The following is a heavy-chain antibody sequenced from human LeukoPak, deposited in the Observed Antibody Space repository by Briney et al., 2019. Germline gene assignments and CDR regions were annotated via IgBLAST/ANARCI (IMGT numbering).Heavy chain of an antibody. CDR1: GFTFSSYG. D-gene: IGHD6-6*01. V-gene: IGHV3-43*01. CDR2: ISWDGGST. J-gene: IGHJ3*02. CDR3: AKDSGIAARQEAFDI. Sequence: GGSLRLSCAASGFTFSSYGMSWVRQAPGKGLEWVSLISWDGGSTYYADSVKGRFTISRDNSKNSLYLQMNSLRTEDTALYYCAKDSGIAARQEAFDIWGQGTMVTVSS.